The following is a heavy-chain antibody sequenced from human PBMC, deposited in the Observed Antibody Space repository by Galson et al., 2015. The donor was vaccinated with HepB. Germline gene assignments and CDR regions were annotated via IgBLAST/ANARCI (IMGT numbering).Heavy chain of an antibody. J-gene: IGHJ4*02. V-gene: IGHV3-21*01. Sequence: SLRLPCAATGFTFSSYSMNWLRQAPGKGLEWVSFISSNSHYIYYRDSVKGRFTISRDNAKNSVYLQMNSLGVEDTAVYYCARSLDTIFAVFTIPPDYWGQGTLVTVSS. CDR1: GFTFSSYS. D-gene: IGHD3-3*01. CDR3: ARSLDTIFAVFTIPPDY. CDR2: ISSNSHYI.